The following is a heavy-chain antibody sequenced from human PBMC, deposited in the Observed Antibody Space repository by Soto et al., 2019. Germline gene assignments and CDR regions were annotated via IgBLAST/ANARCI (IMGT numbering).Heavy chain of an antibody. J-gene: IGHJ6*01. V-gene: IGHV3-30*18. D-gene: IGHD7-27*01. CDR2: ISYDGSNK. CDR3: AKGGANWGDYYYYGMDV. Sequence: QVQLVESGGGVVQPGRSLRLSCAASGFTFSSYGMHWVRQAPGKGLEWVAVISYDGSNKYYADSVKGRFTISRDNSKNTLYLQMNSLRAEDTAVYYCAKGGANWGDYYYYGMDVW. CDR1: GFTFSSYG.